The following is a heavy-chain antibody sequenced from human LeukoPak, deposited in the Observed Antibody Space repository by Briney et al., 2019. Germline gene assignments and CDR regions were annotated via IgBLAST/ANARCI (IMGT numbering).Heavy chain of an antibody. CDR1: GYTFTSYY. Sequence: ASVKVSCKASGYTFTSYYMHWVRQAPGQGLEWMGIINPSGGSTSYAQKFQGRVTMTRDMSTSTVYMELSSLRSEGTAVYYCARDGPSITIFGVVRSYYYMDVWGKGTTVTVSS. D-gene: IGHD3-3*01. V-gene: IGHV1-46*01. J-gene: IGHJ6*03. CDR2: INPSGGST. CDR3: ARDGPSITIFGVVRSYYYMDV.